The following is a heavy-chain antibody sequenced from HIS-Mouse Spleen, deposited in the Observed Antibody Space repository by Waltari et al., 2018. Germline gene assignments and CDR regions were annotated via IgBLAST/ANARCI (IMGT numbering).Heavy chain of an antibody. D-gene: IGHD4-4*01. CDR3: ARGHDYSNYFDY. CDR2: MNPNSGNT. J-gene: IGHJ4*02. V-gene: IGHV1-8*01. Sequence: QVQLVQPGAEVTKPGATAKVSCKASGHTFTSYDINWARQATGQGREWRGWMNPNSGNTGYAQKFQGRVTMTRNTSISTAYMELSSLRSEDTAVYYCARGHDYSNYFDYWGQGTLVTVSS. CDR1: GHTFTSYD.